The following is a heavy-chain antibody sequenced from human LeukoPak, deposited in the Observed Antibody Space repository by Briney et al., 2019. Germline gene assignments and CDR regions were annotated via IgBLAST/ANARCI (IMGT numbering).Heavy chain of an antibody. CDR3: ARGLAVTGGGYEFGY. J-gene: IGHJ4*02. Sequence: SETLSLTCSVSGGSIRSSSYYWGWIRQPPGKGLEWIGSIYYSGNTYYNPSLKSRVTISVDTSKNQLSLKLRSVTAADTAVYYCARGLAVTGGGYEFGYWGQGTLVTVSS. V-gene: IGHV4-39*01. D-gene: IGHD6-19*01. CDR1: GGSIRSSSYY. CDR2: IYYSGNT.